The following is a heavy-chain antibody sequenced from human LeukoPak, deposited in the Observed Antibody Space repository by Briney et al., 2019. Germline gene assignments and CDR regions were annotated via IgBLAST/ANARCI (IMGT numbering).Heavy chain of an antibody. D-gene: IGHD6-13*01. CDR2: ISGSGGST. J-gene: IGHJ4*02. CDR3: AKAPTQTQQTVQR. V-gene: IGHV3-23*01. Sequence: AGGSLRLSCAASGFTFSSYAMSWVRQAPGKGLEWVSAISGSGGSTYYADSVKGWFTISRDNSKNTLYLQMNSLRAEDTAVYYCAKAPTQTQQTVQRWGQGTLVTVSS. CDR1: GFTFSSYA.